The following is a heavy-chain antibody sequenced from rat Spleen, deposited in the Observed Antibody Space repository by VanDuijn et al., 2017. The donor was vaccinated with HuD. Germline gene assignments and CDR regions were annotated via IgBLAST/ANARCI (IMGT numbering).Heavy chain of an antibody. CDR1: GFTFSGYY. D-gene: IGHD4-3*01. CDR2: ITNSGGRP. J-gene: IGHJ4*01. Sequence: EVQLVESGGGLIQPGRSLKLSCEASGFTFSGYYMAWVRQDPTKGLEWVAPITNSGGRPYYRDSVKGRFTISRENAKSTLYLQMDSLRSEDTATYYCARHNSGYGVMDAWGQGASVTVSS. V-gene: IGHV5S23*01. CDR3: ARHNSGYGVMDA.